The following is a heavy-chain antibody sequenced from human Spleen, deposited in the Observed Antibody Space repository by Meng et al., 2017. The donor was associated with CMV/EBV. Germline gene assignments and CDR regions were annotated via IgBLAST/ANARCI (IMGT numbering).Heavy chain of an antibody. D-gene: IGHD2-21*01. J-gene: IGHJ5*02. CDR2: ISTYNGNR. CDR1: GYTFSNYG. Sequence: ASVKVSCKASGYTFSNYGFSWVRQAPGQGLEWMGWISTYNGNRNYAQKFQGRVSMTTDTSTSTAYLELRSLRSDDTAVYYCARRGPSYCGVDCLAWFDPWGQGTLVTVSS. V-gene: IGHV1-18*01. CDR3: ARRGPSYCGVDCLAWFDP.